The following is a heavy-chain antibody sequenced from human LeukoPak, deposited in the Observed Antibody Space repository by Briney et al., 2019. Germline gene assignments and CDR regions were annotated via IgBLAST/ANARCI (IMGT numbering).Heavy chain of an antibody. D-gene: IGHD5-18*01. CDR2: MNPNSGGT. V-gene: IGHV1-2*02. CDR1: GYTFTSYD. Sequence: ASVKVSCKASGYTFTSYDINWVRQATGQGLEWMGWMNPNSGGTNYAQKFQDRVTMTRDTSISTAYMELSRLRSDDTAVYYCARDLNYGTQLADYWGQGSLVTVSS. CDR3: ARDLNYGTQLADY. J-gene: IGHJ4*02.